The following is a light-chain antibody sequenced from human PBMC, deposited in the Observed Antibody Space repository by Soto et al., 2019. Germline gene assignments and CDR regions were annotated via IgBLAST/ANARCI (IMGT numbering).Light chain of an antibody. V-gene: IGLV2-8*01. CDR1: SSDIGVFDF. CDR3: SSFAGSNSPYV. Sequence: QSALTQPPSASGSPGQSVTISCTGTSSDIGVFDFVSWYQQHPGKAPKVIIYQVNKRPSGVPDRFSGSKSGNTASLTVSGLRPEDEADYFCSSFAGSNSPYVFGTGTKLNVL. CDR2: QVN. J-gene: IGLJ1*01.